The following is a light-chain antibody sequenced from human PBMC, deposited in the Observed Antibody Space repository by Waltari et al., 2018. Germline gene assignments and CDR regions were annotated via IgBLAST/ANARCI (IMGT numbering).Light chain of an antibody. CDR2: GAS. CDR1: QSVGSSS. J-gene: IGKJ1*01. Sequence: EIVLTQSPGTASLSPGERVTLSCRASQSVGSSSLAWYQQKPGQAPRLVIDGASRRATGIPDRFSGSGSGIDFSLTISRREPEDFAVYYCQQHGTLPATFGQGTKVEIK. V-gene: IGKV3-20*01. CDR3: QQHGTLPAT.